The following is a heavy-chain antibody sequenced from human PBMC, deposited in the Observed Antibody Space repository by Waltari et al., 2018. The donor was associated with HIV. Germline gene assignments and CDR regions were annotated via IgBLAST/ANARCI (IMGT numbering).Heavy chain of an antibody. CDR1: GFTFSNAW. CDR3: TIRTIFGALQH. J-gene: IGHJ1*01. D-gene: IGHD3-3*01. CDR2: IKSKTDGGTT. Sequence: EVQLVESGGGLVKPGGYLGLSCAASGFTFSNAWLSWVREAPGKGLEWVGRIKSKTDGGTTDYAAPVKGRFTISRDDSKNTLYLQMNSLKTEDTAVYYCTIRTIFGALQHWGQGTLVTVSS. V-gene: IGHV3-15*01.